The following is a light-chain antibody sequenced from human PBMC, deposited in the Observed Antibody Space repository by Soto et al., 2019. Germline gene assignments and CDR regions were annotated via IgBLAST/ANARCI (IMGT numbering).Light chain of an antibody. CDR3: SLYTSSSTVV. V-gene: IGLV2-18*01. Sequence: QSALTQPPSVSGSPGQSVTISCTGTSSDVGSYNRVSWYQQPPGTAPKLMIYEVSNRPSGVPDRFSGSKSGYTASLTISGLQAEDEADYYCSLYTSSSTVVFGGGTKLTVL. CDR2: EVS. CDR1: SSDVGSYNR. J-gene: IGLJ2*01.